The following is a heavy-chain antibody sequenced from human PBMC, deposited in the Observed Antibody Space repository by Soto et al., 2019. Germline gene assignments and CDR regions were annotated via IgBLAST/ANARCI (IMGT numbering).Heavy chain of an antibody. CDR3: ARDEDYADYPVVY. J-gene: IGHJ4*02. Sequence: SLRLSCAASGFTFSSYGMHWVRQAPGKGLEWVAVIWYDGSNKYYADSVKGRFTISRDNSKNTLYLQMNSLRAEDTAVYYCARDEDYADYPVVYWGQGTRVTV. CDR1: GFTFSSYG. D-gene: IGHD4-17*01. V-gene: IGHV3-33*01. CDR2: IWYDGSNK.